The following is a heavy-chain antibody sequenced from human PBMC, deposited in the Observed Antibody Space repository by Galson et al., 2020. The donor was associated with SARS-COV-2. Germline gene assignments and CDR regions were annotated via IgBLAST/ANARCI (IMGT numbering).Heavy chain of an antibody. CDR3: STLTSTSAGDVAN. CDR1: GFTFSNYW. D-gene: IGHD2-2*01. Sequence: TGGSLRLSCAASGFTFSNYWMHWVRQAPGKGLMWVSRINGDGSRTNYASSVKGRFTISRDNAKNTFHLQMNSLRAKDTAVYYCSTLTSTSAGDVANWGPGTLVTVSS. J-gene: IGHJ4*02. CDR2: INGDGSRT. V-gene: IGHV3-74*01.